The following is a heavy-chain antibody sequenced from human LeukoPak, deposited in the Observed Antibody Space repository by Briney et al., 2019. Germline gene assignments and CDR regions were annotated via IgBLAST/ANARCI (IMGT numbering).Heavy chain of an antibody. D-gene: IGHD3-10*01. J-gene: IGHJ4*02. V-gene: IGHV4-59*01. CDR1: GGSISSYY. CDR3: ARDAESYASGSYTPFDY. CDR2: IYYSGSI. Sequence: PSETLSLTCAVSGGSISSYYWSWIRQPAGKGLEWIGYIYYSGSINYNPSLKSRVTISVDPSKNQFSLKLTSVTAADTAVYFCARDAESYASGSYTPFDYWGQGTLVTVSS.